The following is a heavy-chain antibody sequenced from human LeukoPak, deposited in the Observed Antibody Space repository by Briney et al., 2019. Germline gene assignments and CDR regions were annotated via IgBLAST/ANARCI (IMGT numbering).Heavy chain of an antibody. D-gene: IGHD3-10*01. Sequence: GGSLRLSCAASGFTFSSYSMNWVRQAPGKGLEWVSSISSSSSYIYYADSVKGRFTISRDNAKNSLYLQMNSLRAEDTAVYYCARDRPPGSPNAFDIWGQGTMVTVSS. V-gene: IGHV3-21*01. CDR2: ISSSSSYI. CDR1: GFTFSSYS. CDR3: ARDRPPGSPNAFDI. J-gene: IGHJ3*02.